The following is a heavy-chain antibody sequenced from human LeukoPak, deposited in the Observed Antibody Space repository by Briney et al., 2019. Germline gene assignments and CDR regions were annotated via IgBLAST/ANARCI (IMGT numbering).Heavy chain of an antibody. Sequence: PGGSLRLSCAASGFTFSSYAMHWVRQAPGKGLEWVAVISYDGSNKYYADSVKGRFTISRDNSKNTLYLQMNSLRAEDTAVYYCARDSRRYYYDSSGYYYRFNWFDPWGQGTLDTVSS. V-gene: IGHV3-30-3*01. CDR1: GFTFSSYA. J-gene: IGHJ5*02. CDR3: ARDSRRYYYDSSGYYYRFNWFDP. D-gene: IGHD3-22*01. CDR2: ISYDGSNK.